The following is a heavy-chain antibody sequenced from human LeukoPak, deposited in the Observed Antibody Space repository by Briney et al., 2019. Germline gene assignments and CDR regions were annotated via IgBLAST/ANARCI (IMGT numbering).Heavy chain of an antibody. Sequence: PGGSLRLSCAASGFTFSSYGMHWVRQAPGKGLELVAVIWYDGSNKYYADSVKGRFTISRDNSKNTLYLQMNSLRAEDTAVYYCAKDSSSWYAFDYWGQGTLVTVSS. J-gene: IGHJ4*02. V-gene: IGHV3-33*06. CDR3: AKDSSSWYAFDY. D-gene: IGHD6-13*01. CDR2: IWYDGSNK. CDR1: GFTFSSYG.